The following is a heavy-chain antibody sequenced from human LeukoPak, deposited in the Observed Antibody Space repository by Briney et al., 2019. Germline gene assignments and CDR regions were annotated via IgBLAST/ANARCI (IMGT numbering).Heavy chain of an antibody. V-gene: IGHV4-59*08. CDR1: GGSINNYY. D-gene: IGHD4-17*01. CDR3: ASPLTIYGDYGY. CDR2: IYYSGST. Sequence: PSETLSLTCTVSGGSINNYYWSWIRQPPGKGLEWIGYIYYSGSTNYNPSLKSRVTISVDTSKNQFSLKLSSVTAADTAVYYCASPLTIYGDYGYWGQGTLVTVSS. J-gene: IGHJ4*02.